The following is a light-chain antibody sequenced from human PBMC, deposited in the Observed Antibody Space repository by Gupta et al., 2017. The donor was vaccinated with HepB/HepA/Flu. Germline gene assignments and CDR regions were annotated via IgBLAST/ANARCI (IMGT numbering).Light chain of an antibody. V-gene: IGLV2-18*02. CDR2: GVN. Sequence: QSALTPLPSVSGSPGQSVPISCTGTSSEVGFYNHVSWYQQPPGTATKLMIYGVNNRPSGVPVRFSGSKSGNTASLTISGLQAEDEADYYCCSYTTSDSLIFGGGTKLTVL. CDR1: SSEVGFYNH. J-gene: IGLJ2*01. CDR3: CSYTTSDSLI.